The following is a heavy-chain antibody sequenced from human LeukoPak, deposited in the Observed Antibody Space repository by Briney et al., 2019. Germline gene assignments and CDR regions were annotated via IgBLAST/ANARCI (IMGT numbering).Heavy chain of an antibody. D-gene: IGHD3-10*01. Sequence: GGSLRLSCAASGFTFSSYTMHWVRQAPGKGLGWVAVISYDGANKYYADSVKGRFTISRDNSKNTLYLQMNSLRAEDTAVYYCARDSGWYFDLWGRGTLVTVSS. CDR3: ARDSGWYFDL. CDR1: GFTFSSYT. J-gene: IGHJ2*01. V-gene: IGHV3-30-3*01. CDR2: ISYDGANK.